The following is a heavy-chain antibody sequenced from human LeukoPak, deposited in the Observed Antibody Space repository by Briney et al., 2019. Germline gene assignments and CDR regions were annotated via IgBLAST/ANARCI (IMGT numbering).Heavy chain of an antibody. CDR3: ARDDILTGYYVDNAFDI. D-gene: IGHD3-9*01. J-gene: IGHJ3*02. CDR1: GYSISSGYY. V-gene: IGHV4-38-2*02. Sequence: PETLSLTCAVSGYSISSGYYWGCIRPPPGKGLEWIGIIYHSGSTYYNPSLKSRVTISVDTSKNQFSLKLSSVTAADTAVYYCARDDILTGYYVDNAFDIWGQGTMVTVSS. CDR2: IYHSGST.